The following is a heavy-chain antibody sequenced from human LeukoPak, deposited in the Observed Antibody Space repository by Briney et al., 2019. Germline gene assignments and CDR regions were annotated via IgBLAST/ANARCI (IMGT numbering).Heavy chain of an antibody. V-gene: IGHV4-61*02. Sequence: SQTLSLTCTVSGGSISSGSYYWSWIRQPAGKGLEWIGRIYTSGSTNYNPSLKSRVTISVDTSKNQFSLKLSSVTAADTAVYYCARDDYGGNSPPPYYYVMDVWGQGTTVTVSS. J-gene: IGHJ6*02. D-gene: IGHD4-23*01. CDR2: IYTSGST. CDR3: ARDDYGGNSPPPYYYVMDV. CDR1: GGSISSGSYY.